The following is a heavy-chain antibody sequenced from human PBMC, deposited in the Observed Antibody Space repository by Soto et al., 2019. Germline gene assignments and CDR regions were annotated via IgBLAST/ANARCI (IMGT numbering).Heavy chain of an antibody. V-gene: IGHV4-39*01. J-gene: IGHJ4*02. CDR1: GGSVSSSSHY. CDR2: IYYSGNT. Sequence: QLQLQESGPGLVKPSETLSLTCTVSGGSVSSSSHYWGWIRQPPGKGLEWIGNIYYSGNTFYNPSLKSRVTKSVDTSKSQFPLNRASGTAADTAVYYCARLGGQMATDYWGQGTLVTVSS. CDR3: ARLGGQMATDY. D-gene: IGHD3-16*01.